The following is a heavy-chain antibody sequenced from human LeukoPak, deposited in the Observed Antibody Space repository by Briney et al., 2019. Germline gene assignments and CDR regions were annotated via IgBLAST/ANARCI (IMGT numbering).Heavy chain of an antibody. D-gene: IGHD3-22*01. CDR3: ASLEYYYDSSGYYGDAAFDI. CDR2: ISAYNGNT. Sequence: GASVKVSCKASGYTFTSYGISWVRQAPGQGREWMGWISAYNGNTNYAQKLQGRVTMTSDTSTSTAYMELRSLRSDDTAVYYCASLEYYYDSSGYYGDAAFDIWGQGTMVTVSS. V-gene: IGHV1-18*01. CDR1: GYTFTSYG. J-gene: IGHJ3*02.